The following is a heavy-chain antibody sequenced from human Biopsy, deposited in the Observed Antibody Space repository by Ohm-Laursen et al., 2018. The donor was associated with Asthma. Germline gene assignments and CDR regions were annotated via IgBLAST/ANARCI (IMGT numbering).Heavy chain of an antibody. CDR1: GFSLSSTGVG. D-gene: IGHD3-10*01. CDR2: IYWDDDK. J-gene: IGHJ4*02. CDR3: AHSPGFYGFGRRLDS. Sequence: TQTLTLTCSFSGFSLSSTGVGVGWIRQPPGKALEWLALIYWDDDKRYSPSLKNRLTITSDSSKNQVVLTMTNLDPVDTATYFCAHSPGFYGFGRRLDSWGQGALVTVSS. V-gene: IGHV2-5*02.